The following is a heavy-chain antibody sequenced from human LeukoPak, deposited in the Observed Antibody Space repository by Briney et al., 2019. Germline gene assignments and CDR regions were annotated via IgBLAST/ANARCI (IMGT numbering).Heavy chain of an antibody. D-gene: IGHD2-2*01. CDR1: GGSISSGGYY. CDR3: ARRIIVVVPAAPPDGMDV. V-gene: IGHV4-31*03. Sequence: PSQTLSLTCTVSGGSISSGGYYWSWIRQHPGKGLEWIGYIYYSGSTYYNPSLKSRVTISVDTSKNQFSLKLSSVTAADTAVYYCARRIIVVVPAAPPDGMDVWGQGTTVTVSS. CDR2: IYYSGST. J-gene: IGHJ6*02.